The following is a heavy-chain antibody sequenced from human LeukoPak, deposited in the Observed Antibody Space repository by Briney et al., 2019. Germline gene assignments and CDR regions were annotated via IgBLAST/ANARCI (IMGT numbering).Heavy chain of an antibody. CDR3: TKFDN. Sequence: GGSLRLSCAASGFIFNTSAMTWVRQAPGKGLEWASTITGSDDSSFYANSVKGRFTISRDTSKNTVFLHMTSLRAEDTAVYYCTKFDNWGQGVLVIVSS. CDR2: ITGSDDSS. V-gene: IGHV3-23*01. J-gene: IGHJ4*02. CDR1: GFIFNTSA.